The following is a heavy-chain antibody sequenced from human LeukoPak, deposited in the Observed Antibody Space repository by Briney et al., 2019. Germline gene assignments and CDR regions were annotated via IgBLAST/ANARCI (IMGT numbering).Heavy chain of an antibody. V-gene: IGHV3-53*01. CDR3: AKVPSSSWSLTPDSFDY. Sequence: HPGGSLRLSCAASGFTVSSNYMSWVRQAPGKGLEWVSVIYSGGSTYYADSVKGGFTISRDNSKTTLYLQMNSLRAEDTAVYYCAKVPSSSWSLTPDSFDYWGQGTLVTVSS. J-gene: IGHJ4*02. CDR1: GFTVSSNY. D-gene: IGHD6-13*01. CDR2: IYSGGST.